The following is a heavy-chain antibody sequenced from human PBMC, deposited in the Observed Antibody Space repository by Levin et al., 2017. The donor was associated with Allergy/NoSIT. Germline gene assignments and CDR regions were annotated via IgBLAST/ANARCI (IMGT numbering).Heavy chain of an antibody. CDR1: GFTFSSYS. CDR2: ISSSSSTI. Sequence: PGESLKISCAASGFTFSSYSMNWVRQAPGKGLEWVSYISSSSSTIYYADSVKGRFTISRDNAKNSLYLQMNSLRDEDTAVYYCARDRLRYFDYWGQGTLVTVSS. CDR3: ARDRLRYFDY. V-gene: IGHV3-48*02. J-gene: IGHJ4*02.